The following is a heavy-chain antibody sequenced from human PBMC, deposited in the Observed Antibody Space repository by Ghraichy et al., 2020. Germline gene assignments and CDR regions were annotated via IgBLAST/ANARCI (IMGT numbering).Heavy chain of an antibody. D-gene: IGHD6-19*01. CDR2: ITSTSSSP. J-gene: IGHJ6*02. Sequence: GGSLRLSCAASKFNFSNFAMIWVRQAPGKGLEWISFITSTSSSPYYADSVKGRFTVTRDNSKTNLYLQMNNLRADDTAVYYFAKTVAGVSYYGLDVWGRGTPVTVSS. CDR1: KFNFSNFA. CDR3: AKTVAGVSYYGLDV. V-gene: IGHV3-23*01.